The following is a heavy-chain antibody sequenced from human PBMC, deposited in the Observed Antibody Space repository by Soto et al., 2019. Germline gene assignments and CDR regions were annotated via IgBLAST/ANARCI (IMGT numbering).Heavy chain of an antibody. CDR3: GGEAPPEDY. J-gene: IGHJ4*02. CDR1: GYTFTSYG. V-gene: IGHV1-18*01. CDR2: ISAYNGNT. Sequence: QVQLVQSGAEVKKPGASVKVSCKASGYTFTSYGISWVRQAPGQGLEWMGWISAYNGNTNYAQKLQGRVTMTTDTTRTTANVERRSRRADAAAVYYGGGEAPPEDYWGQGTLVTVSS.